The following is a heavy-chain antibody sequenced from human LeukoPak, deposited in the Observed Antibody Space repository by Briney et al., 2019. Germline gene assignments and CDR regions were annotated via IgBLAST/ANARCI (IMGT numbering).Heavy chain of an antibody. V-gene: IGHV1-8*02. J-gene: IGHJ4*02. CDR1: GYTFTGYY. D-gene: IGHD2-15*01. CDR3: AGAGGYCGRISCPYYFDY. Sequence: GASVKVSCKASGYTFTGYYMHWVRQAPGQGLEWMGWINPNSGNTGYAQKFQGRVTMTRNTSISTAYMELSSLRSEDTAVYYCAGAGGYCGRISCPYYFDYWGQGSLVAVSS. CDR2: INPNSGNT.